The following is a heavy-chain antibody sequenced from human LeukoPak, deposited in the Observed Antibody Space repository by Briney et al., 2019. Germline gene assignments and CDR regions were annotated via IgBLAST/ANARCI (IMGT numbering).Heavy chain of an antibody. CDR3: ARDYYSNYEDYFDY. Sequence: GGSLRLSCAASGFTFSSYAMHWVRQAPGKGLEWVAVISYDGSNKYYADSVKGRFTIPRDNSKNTLYLQMNSLRAEDTAVYYCARDYYSNYEDYFDYWGQGTLVTVSS. D-gene: IGHD4-11*01. J-gene: IGHJ4*02. V-gene: IGHV3-30-3*01. CDR1: GFTFSSYA. CDR2: ISYDGSNK.